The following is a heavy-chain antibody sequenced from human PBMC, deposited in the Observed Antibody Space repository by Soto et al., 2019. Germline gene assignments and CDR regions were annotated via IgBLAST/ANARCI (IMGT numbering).Heavy chain of an antibody. J-gene: IGHJ6*02. CDR3: AKDQRGGWDYYYYYYGMDV. D-gene: IGHD6-19*01. Sequence: QVQLVESGGGVVQPGRSLRLSCAASGFTFSTYGMHWVRQAPGKGLEWVAVIWFDGSNKYYADSVKGRFTISRDNSNNTLFLQMNSLRAEDTAVYYCAKDQRGGWDYYYYYYGMDVWGQGTTVTVSS. V-gene: IGHV3-33*06. CDR1: GFTFSTYG. CDR2: IWFDGSNK.